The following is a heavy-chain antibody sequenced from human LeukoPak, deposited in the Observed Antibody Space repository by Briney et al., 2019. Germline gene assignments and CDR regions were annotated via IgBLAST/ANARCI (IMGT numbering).Heavy chain of an antibody. V-gene: IGHV3-48*04. D-gene: IGHD2-2*01. Sequence: GGSLRLSCAASGFTFSSYTMNWVRQAPGKGLEWVSSISSSSSTLYYADSVRGRFTISRDNAEKPLYLQINSLRAEDTAVYYCVRGYCSGTSCLDYWGQGTLVSVSS. CDR2: ISSSSSTL. CDR3: VRGYCSGTSCLDY. J-gene: IGHJ4*02. CDR1: GFTFSSYT.